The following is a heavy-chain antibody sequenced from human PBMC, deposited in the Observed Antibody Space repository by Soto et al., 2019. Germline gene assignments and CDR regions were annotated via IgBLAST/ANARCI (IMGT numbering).Heavy chain of an antibody. CDR2: INPISAYT. J-gene: IGHJ5*02. D-gene: IGHD3-3*01. CDR1: GYTFTSYY. CDR3: AREPNDFWRGQLTTFDP. V-gene: IGHV1-46*03. Sequence: QVQLVQSGAEVKKPGASVKISCKASGYTFTSYYLHWLRQAPGQGLEWMGIINPISAYTTYAQKFQGRVTRTRDTSTSTVTMEVSGLRSEDTAVYYCAREPNDFWRGQLTTFDPWGQGTLITVSS.